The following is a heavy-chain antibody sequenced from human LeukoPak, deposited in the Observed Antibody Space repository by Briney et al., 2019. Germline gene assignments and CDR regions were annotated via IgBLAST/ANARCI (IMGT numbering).Heavy chain of an antibody. Sequence: PGGSLRLSCAASGFTVSSNYMSWVRQAPGKGLEWVSVISGGGGSTYYADSVKGRFTISSDASTNTLYLQMNSLRGEDTAVYYCAKEESRNFYGSSGYWYWGQGTLVTVSS. J-gene: IGHJ4*02. CDR3: AKEESRNFYGSSGYWY. V-gene: IGHV3-23*01. CDR1: GFTVSSNY. CDR2: ISGGGGST. D-gene: IGHD3-22*01.